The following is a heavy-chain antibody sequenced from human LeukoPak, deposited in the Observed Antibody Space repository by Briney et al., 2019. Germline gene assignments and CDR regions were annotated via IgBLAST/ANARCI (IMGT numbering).Heavy chain of an antibody. V-gene: IGHV3-48*03. D-gene: IGHD6-19*01. Sequence: PGGSLRLSCAASGFTFSSYEMNWVRQAPGKGLEWVSYISSSGSTIYYADSVKGRFTISRDNSKNMLYLQMNSLRAEDTAVYYCAKNGGVAGLYYYYMDVWGKGATVTVSS. CDR3: AKNGGVAGLYYYYMDV. CDR1: GFTFSSYE. CDR2: ISSSGSTI. J-gene: IGHJ6*03.